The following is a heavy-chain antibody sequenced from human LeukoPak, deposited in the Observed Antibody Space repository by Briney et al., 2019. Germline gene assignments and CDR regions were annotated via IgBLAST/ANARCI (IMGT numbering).Heavy chain of an antibody. CDR2: IKQDGSEK. CDR3: ARGRSMVATL. V-gene: IGHV3-7*01. D-gene: IGHD5-12*01. Sequence: QPGGSLRLSCAASGFTLSSYWMSWVRQAPGKGLEWVANIKQDGSEKYYVDSVKGRFTISRDNAKNSLYLQMNSLRAEDTAVYYCARGRSMVATLWSQGTLVTVSS. CDR1: GFTLSSYW. J-gene: IGHJ4*02.